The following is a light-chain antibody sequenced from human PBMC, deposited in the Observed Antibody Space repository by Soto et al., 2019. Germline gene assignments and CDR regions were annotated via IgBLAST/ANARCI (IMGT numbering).Light chain of an antibody. CDR2: EVS. CDR3: SSYTTNSTHWV. Sequence: QSALTQPASVSGSPGQSITISCTGTSSDVGGYNYVSWYQQHPGKAPKLMIYEVSNRPSGVSNRFSGSKSGNTASLTISGLQAYDEADYYCSSYTTNSTHWVFGGGTKLTVL. CDR1: SSDVGGYNY. V-gene: IGLV2-14*01. J-gene: IGLJ3*02.